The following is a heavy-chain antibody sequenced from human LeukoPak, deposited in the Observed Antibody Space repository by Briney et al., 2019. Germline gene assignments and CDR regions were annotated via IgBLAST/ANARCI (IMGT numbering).Heavy chain of an antibody. V-gene: IGHV6-1*01. D-gene: IGHD1-26*01. J-gene: IGHJ4*02. CDR3: ARSSGTYYDY. CDR1: GDSVSRNSAA. CDR2: TYYRSKWYN. Sequence: SQALSLTCAISGDSVSRNSAAWNWIRQYPSRGLEWLGRTYYRSKWYNDYAVSVKSRITINPDTSKNQFSLQLNSVTPEDTAVYYCARSSGTYYDYWGQGTLVTVSS.